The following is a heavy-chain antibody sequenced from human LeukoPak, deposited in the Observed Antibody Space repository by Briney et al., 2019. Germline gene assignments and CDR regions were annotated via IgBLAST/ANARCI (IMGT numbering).Heavy chain of an antibody. CDR2: IKQDGSEK. J-gene: IGHJ3*02. V-gene: IGHV3-7*01. D-gene: IGHD6-13*01. Sequence: PGGSLRLSCAASGFTFSSYWMSWVRQAPGKGLEWVANIKQDGSEKYYVDSVKGRFTISRDNAKNSLYLQMNSLRAEDTAVYYCARESFVGIAAPSAFDIWGQGTMVTVSS. CDR3: ARESFVGIAAPSAFDI. CDR1: GFTFSSYW.